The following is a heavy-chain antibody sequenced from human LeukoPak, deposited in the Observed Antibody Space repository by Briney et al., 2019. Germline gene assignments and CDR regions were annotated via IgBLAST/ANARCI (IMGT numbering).Heavy chain of an antibody. CDR2: ISAYNGNT. CDR3: ARGTSPYSSSWYSYFDY. J-gene: IGHJ4*02. Sequence: GASVKVSCKASGYTFTSYGISWVRQAPGQGLEWMGWISAYNGNTNYAQKLQGRVTMTTDTSTSTAYMELRSLRSDDTAVYYCARGTSPYSSSWYSYFDYWGQGTLVTVSS. CDR1: GYTFTSYG. V-gene: IGHV1-18*01. D-gene: IGHD6-13*01.